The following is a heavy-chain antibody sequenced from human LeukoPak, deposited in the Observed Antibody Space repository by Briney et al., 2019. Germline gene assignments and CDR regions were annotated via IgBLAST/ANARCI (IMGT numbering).Heavy chain of an antibody. J-gene: IGHJ4*02. CDR2: INAGNGNT. Sequence: ASVKVSCKASGYTFTSYAMHWVRQAPGQRLEWMGWINAGNGNTKYSQKFQGRVTITRDTSASTAYMELSSLRSEDTAVYYCARVPSLFGDPRYYFDYWGQGTLVTVSS. CDR1: GYTFTSYA. D-gene: IGHD3-10*01. V-gene: IGHV1-3*01. CDR3: ARVPSLFGDPRYYFDY.